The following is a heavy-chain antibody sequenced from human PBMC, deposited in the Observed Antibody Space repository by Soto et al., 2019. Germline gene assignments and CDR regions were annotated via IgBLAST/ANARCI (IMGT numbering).Heavy chain of an antibody. V-gene: IGHV1-24*01. D-gene: IGHD3-22*01. J-gene: IGHJ6*02. Sequence: ASLKVSCKVSGYTLTELSMHWVRQAPGKGLEWMGGFDPEDGETIYAQKFQGRVTMTEDTSTDTAYMELSSLRSEDTAVYYCATDSYDSSGYLRNGMDVWGQGTTVTVSS. CDR1: GYTLTELS. CDR2: FDPEDGET. CDR3: ATDSYDSSGYLRNGMDV.